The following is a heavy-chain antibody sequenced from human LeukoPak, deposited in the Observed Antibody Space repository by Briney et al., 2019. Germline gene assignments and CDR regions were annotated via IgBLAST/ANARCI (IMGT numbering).Heavy chain of an antibody. CDR1: GFTFSSYS. V-gene: IGHV3-21*01. CDR3: ARETGGSGSDPLYYYYYMDV. Sequence: GGSLRLSCAASGFTFSSYSMNWVRQAPGKGLEWVSSISSSSSYIYYADSVKGRFTISRDNAKNSLYLQMNSLRAEDTAVYYCARETGGSGSDPLYYYYYMDVWGKGTTVTISS. J-gene: IGHJ6*03. D-gene: IGHD3-10*01. CDR2: ISSSSSYI.